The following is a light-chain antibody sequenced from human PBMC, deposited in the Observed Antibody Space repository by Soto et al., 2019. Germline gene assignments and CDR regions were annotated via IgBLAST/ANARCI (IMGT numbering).Light chain of an antibody. Sequence: QAVVTQEPSLTVSPGGTVTLTCGSSTGTVTSGHYPYWFQQKPGQAPRTLIYDTVKKHSWTPARFSGSLLGGKAALTLSGAQPEDEADYCCLLSYNGPDVFGPGTKVTVL. V-gene: IGLV7-46*01. J-gene: IGLJ1*01. CDR1: TGTVTSGHY. CDR2: DTV. CDR3: LLSYNGPDV.